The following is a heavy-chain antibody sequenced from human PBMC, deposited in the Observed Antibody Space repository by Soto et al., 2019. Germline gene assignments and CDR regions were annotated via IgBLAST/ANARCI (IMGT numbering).Heavy chain of an antibody. D-gene: IGHD2-2*02. CDR3: ARELHDVVVVPAAIWGRRDCYYGMDV. V-gene: IGHV6-1*01. CDR1: GDSVSSNSAA. J-gene: IGHJ6*02. Sequence: SQTLSLTCAISGDSVSSNSAAWNWIRQSPSRGLEWLGRTYYRSKWYNDYAVSVKGRITINPDTSKNQFSLQLNSVTPEDTAVYYCARELHDVVVVPAAIWGRRDCYYGMDVWGQGTTVTVSS. CDR2: TYYRSKWYN.